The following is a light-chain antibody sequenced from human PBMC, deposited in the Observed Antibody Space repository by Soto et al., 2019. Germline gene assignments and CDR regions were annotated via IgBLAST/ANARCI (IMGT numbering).Light chain of an antibody. CDR2: GAS. J-gene: IGKJ2*01. Sequence: EIVMTQSPATLSVSPGERVTLSCRASQGVTNDLAWYQQRPGQAPRLLIYGASTRAAGVPARFSGSGSGTEFTLTISSLQSEDFAVYYCQQYHTWYTVGQGTKLDI. V-gene: IGKV3-15*01. CDR1: QGVTND. CDR3: QQYHTWYT.